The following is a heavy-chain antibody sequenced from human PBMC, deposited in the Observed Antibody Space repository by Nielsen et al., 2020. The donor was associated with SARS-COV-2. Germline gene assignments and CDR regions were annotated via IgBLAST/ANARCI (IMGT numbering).Heavy chain of an antibody. CDR1: GFTFHDYA. D-gene: IGHD6-13*01. CDR3: AKGYSSSWSTFDY. CDR2: INWGAGST. V-gene: IGHV3-43D*03. J-gene: IGHJ4*02. Sequence: GGSLRLSCAASGFTFHDYAMHWVRQAPGKGLEWVSLINWGAGSTYYADSVKGRSTISRDNRQNSLYLQMNSLRAEDTALYYCAKGYSSSWSTFDYWGRGTLVTVSS.